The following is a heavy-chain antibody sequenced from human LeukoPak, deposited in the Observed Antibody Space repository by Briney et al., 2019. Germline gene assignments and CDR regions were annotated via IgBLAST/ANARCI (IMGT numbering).Heavy chain of an antibody. Sequence: PGGSLRLSCAASGFTFRDYYMSWIGQAPGKGLEWVSYISSSGSTIYYADSVKGRFTISRDNAKSSLYLQMNSLRAEDTAVYYCARVLSGPTGDHQDYWGQGTLVTVSS. J-gene: IGHJ4*02. CDR1: GFTFRDYY. V-gene: IGHV3-11*01. CDR2: ISSSGSTI. D-gene: IGHD7-27*01. CDR3: ARVLSGPTGDHQDY.